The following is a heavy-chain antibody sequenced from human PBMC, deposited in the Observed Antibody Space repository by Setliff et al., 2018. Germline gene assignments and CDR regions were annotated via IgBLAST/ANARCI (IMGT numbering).Heavy chain of an antibody. J-gene: IGHJ4*02. Sequence: PGGSLRLSCAASGFTFSNYYMTWVRQAPGKGLEWVANIKQDGSEKYYVDSVKGRFTIPRDNVKNSLYLQMNSLRAEDTAVYYCARDGGEYWGQGTLVTVSS. CDR1: GFTFSNYY. CDR2: IKQDGSEK. V-gene: IGHV3-7*01. CDR3: ARDGGEY. D-gene: IGHD3-16*01.